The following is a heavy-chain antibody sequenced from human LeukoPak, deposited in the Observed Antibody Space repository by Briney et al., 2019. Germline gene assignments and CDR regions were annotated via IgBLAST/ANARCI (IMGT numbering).Heavy chain of an antibody. V-gene: IGHV1-18*01. D-gene: IGHD3-3*01. CDR1: GYTFTSYD. J-gene: IGHJ4*02. Sequence: GASVKVSCKASGYTFTSYDINWVRQATGQGLEWMGWMNPNSGNTNYAQKLQGRVTMTTDTSTSTAYMELRILRSDDTAVYYCARAPNSIFGVVIFDYWGQGTLVTVSS. CDR2: MNPNSGNT. CDR3: ARAPNSIFGVVIFDY.